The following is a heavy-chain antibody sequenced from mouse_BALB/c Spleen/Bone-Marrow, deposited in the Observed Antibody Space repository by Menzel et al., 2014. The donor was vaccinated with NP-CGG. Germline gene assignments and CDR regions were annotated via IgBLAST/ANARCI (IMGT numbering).Heavy chain of an antibody. J-gene: IGHJ2*01. D-gene: IGHD1-2*01. Sequence: LVESGAELVKPGASVKLSCKASGYTFTNYDINWVRQRPEQGLEWIGWIFPGNGSTDYNEKFKGKATLTTDKSSSTAYMQLSRLTSEDSAVYFCARSNSISTATDYWGQGTTLTVSS. V-gene: IGHV1-77*01. CDR3: ARSNSISTATDY. CDR1: GYTFTNYD. CDR2: IFPGNGST.